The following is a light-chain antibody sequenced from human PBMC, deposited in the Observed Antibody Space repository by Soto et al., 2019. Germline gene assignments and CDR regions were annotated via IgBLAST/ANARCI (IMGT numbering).Light chain of an antibody. CDR1: SSDVGGYNY. CDR2: EVS. J-gene: IGLJ1*01. CDR3: SSYTSSSTYV. V-gene: IGLV2-14*01. Sequence: QSVLTQPGSVGGSPGQSITISCTGTSSDVGGYNYVSWYQQHPGKAPKLMIYEVSNRPSGVSNRFSGSKSGNTASLTISGLQAEDEADYYCSSYTSSSTYVFGTGTKVTVL.